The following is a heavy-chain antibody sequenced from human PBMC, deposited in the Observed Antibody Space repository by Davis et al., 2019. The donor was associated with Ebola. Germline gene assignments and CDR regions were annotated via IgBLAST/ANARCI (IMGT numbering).Heavy chain of an antibody. CDR3: ARDYLAIWIGPYNYNGMDV. Sequence: SETLSLTCTVSGGSIRSTSYFWGWIRQPPGKGLEWIGTIYYNGNANYNSSLKSRVTISVDTSKNHFSLKMNSVTATDTALYFCARDYLAIWIGPYNYNGMDVWGQGTTVTVSS. CDR1: GGSIRSTSYF. CDR2: IYYNGNA. D-gene: IGHD3-3*01. J-gene: IGHJ6*01. V-gene: IGHV4-39*02.